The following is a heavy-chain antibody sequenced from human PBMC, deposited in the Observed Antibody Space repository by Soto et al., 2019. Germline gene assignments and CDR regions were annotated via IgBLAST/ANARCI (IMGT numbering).Heavy chain of an antibody. J-gene: IGHJ1*01. CDR2: IVVGSGNA. CDR3: ARDPHYYSRGAY. V-gene: IGHV1-58*02. CDR1: GFTFTSSA. Sequence: ASVKVSCKASGFTFTSSAMQWVRQARGQRLEWIGWIVVGSGNANYAQKFQERVTITRDMSTSTAYMELSSLRSEDTAVYYCARDPHYYSRGAYWGQGTLVTVSS. D-gene: IGHD2-21*01.